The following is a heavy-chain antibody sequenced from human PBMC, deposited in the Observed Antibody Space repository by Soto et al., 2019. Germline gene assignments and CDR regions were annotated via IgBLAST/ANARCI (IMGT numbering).Heavy chain of an antibody. CDR1: GDVFRSYG. D-gene: IGHD2-8*01. V-gene: IGHV1-69*13. Sequence: SVKVSCKASGDVFRSYGINWVRQAPGQGLEWMGGIIPISGTTNYAQKFQGRVAITADESTDTVYTELSRLRSEDTAVYFCARVRCFNGLCHTADYGMDVWGQGTTVTVSS. CDR3: ARVRCFNGLCHTADYGMDV. J-gene: IGHJ6*02. CDR2: IIPISGTT.